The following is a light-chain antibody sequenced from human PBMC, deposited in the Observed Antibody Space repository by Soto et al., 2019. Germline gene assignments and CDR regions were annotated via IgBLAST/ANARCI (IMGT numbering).Light chain of an antibody. CDR2: NNN. J-gene: IGLJ1*01. V-gene: IGLV1-44*01. CDR1: SSNIGSSS. Sequence: QSVLTQPPSASGTPGQRVTISCSGSSSNIGSSSVNWYQQLPGTAPKLLIYNNNQWPSGVPDRFSGSKSGTSASLAISGLQSEDEADYYCAAWDVSRNGLYVFGTGTKLTVL. CDR3: AAWDVSRNGLYV.